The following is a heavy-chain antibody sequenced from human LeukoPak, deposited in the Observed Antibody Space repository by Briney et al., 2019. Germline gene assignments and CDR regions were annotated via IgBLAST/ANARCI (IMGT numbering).Heavy chain of an antibody. J-gene: IGHJ3*02. CDR1: GGSISTGGYS. CDR3: TGFNPTTVVTPRPSPLDAFDI. V-gene: IGHV4-30-2*01. D-gene: IGHD4-23*01. Sequence: PSQTLSLTCNVSGGSISTGGYSWSWIRQPPGEGLEWIGYFHHAGYTSYNPSLKSRVTISGDRSKNQFSLNLNSVTAADTAVYYCTGFNPTTVVTPRPSPLDAFDIWGQGTMVTVSS. CDR2: FHHAGYT.